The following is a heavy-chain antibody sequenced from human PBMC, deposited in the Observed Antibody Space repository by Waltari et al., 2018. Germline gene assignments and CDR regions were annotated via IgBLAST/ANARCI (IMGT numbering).Heavy chain of an antibody. J-gene: IGHJ5*02. CDR1: CYTFTAYG. CDR3: ARERHRLMEEGYLMALDP. Sequence: QVQLVQSGAEVKKPGASVKVSCTASCYTFTAYGIRWVRQAPGHGLEWMGWISGNNGHTNHAQKFQGRLIMTEDTSATTVYMELTYLTSDDTAVYYCARERHRLMEEGYLMALDPWGQGTLVTVSS. CDR2: ISGNNGHT. D-gene: IGHD2-21*01. V-gene: IGHV1-18*01.